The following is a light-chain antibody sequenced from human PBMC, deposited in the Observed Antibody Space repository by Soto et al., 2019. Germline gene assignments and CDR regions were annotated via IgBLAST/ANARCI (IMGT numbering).Light chain of an antibody. J-gene: IGLJ1*01. CDR1: SSNIGSNT. CDR2: SNN. CDR3: AAWDDSLNGEV. Sequence: QSVLTQPPSASGTPGQRVTISCSGSSSNIGSNTVNWYKQLPGTAPKLLIYSNNQRPSGVPDRLSGSKSGTSASLAISELQSEDEADYYCAAWDDSLNGEVFGTGTKVTVL. V-gene: IGLV1-44*01.